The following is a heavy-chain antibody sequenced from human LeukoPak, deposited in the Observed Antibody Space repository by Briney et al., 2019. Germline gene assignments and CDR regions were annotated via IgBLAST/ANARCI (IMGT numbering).Heavy chain of an antibody. Sequence: AAVTVSFTASGYTFTSYGISWVRQAPGQGLEWMGWISAYNGNTNYAQKLQGRVTMTTDTSTSAAYMELRSLRSDDTAVYYCAMLHSMTGADYWGQGTLVTVSS. CDR3: AMLHSMTGADY. CDR1: GYTFTSYG. D-gene: IGHD3-9*01. V-gene: IGHV1-18*01. CDR2: ISAYNGNT. J-gene: IGHJ4*02.